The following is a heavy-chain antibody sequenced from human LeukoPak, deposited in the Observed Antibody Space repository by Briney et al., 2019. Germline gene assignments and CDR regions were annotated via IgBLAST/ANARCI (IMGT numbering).Heavy chain of an antibody. CDR2: IYCSGTT. Sequence: PSETLSLTCTLSRGSISSYIWSWIRQPPGKGLWWIGYIYCSGTTNYNPSLKSRVTISVDTSKNQFSLKLSSVAAADTAVYYCARGVYIAAAQYGYWGQGTLVTVSS. V-gene: IGHV4-59*01. CDR1: RGSISSYI. CDR3: ARGVYIAAAQYGY. D-gene: IGHD6-13*01. J-gene: IGHJ4*02.